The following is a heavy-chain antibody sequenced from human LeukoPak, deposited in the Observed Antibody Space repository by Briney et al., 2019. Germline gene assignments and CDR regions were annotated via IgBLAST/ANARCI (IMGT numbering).Heavy chain of an antibody. Sequence: SETLSLTCTVSGGSVSSGSYYWSWIRQPPGKGLEWIGYIYYRGSTNYNPSLKSRVTFSVDTSKNQFSLKLNSVTAADTAVYYCARGGDYGDLRYFDYWGQGTLVTVSS. J-gene: IGHJ4*02. CDR3: ARGGDYGDLRYFDY. D-gene: IGHD4-17*01. CDR2: IYYRGST. V-gene: IGHV4-61*01. CDR1: GGSVSSGSYY.